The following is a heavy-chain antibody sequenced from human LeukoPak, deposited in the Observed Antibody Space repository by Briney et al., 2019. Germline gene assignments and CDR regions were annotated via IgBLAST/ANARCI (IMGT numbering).Heavy chain of an antibody. V-gene: IGHV4-38-2*02. CDR1: GYSISSGYY. Sequence: SETLSLTCTVSGYSISSGYYWGWIRQPPGKGLEWIGSIYHSGSTYYNPSLKSRVTISVDTSKNQFSLKLSSVTAADTAVYYCARAGEYSSSHSGYWGQGTLVTVSS. CDR3: ARAGEYSSSHSGY. D-gene: IGHD6-6*01. CDR2: IYHSGST. J-gene: IGHJ4*02.